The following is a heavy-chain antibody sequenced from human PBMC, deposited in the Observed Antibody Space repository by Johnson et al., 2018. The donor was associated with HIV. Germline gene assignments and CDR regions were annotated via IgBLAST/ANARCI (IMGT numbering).Heavy chain of an antibody. D-gene: IGHD4-23*01. V-gene: IGHV3-11*04. Sequence: QMLLVESGGGLVKPGGSLRLSCAASGFTFSNAWMSWVRQAPGKGLEWVSFISSSGSTIYYADSVKGRFTISRDNAKNSLYLQMNSLRAEDTAVYYCARDPGNGGRPFDAFDIWGQGTMVTVSS. J-gene: IGHJ3*02. CDR1: GFTFSNAW. CDR3: ARDPGNGGRPFDAFDI. CDR2: ISSSGSTI.